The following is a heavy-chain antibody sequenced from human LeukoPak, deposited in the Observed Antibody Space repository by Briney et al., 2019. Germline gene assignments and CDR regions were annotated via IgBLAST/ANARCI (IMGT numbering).Heavy chain of an antibody. Sequence: SSEPLTLTCTVSGRSISRYYWSWIRQPPGKGLEWIGYIYYSGSNNYNPSLKSRVTISVDTSKNQFSLKLSSVTAADTAVYYCARDRSGSYYVFYYWGQGTLVTVSS. CDR2: IYYSGSN. CDR1: GRSISRYY. CDR3: ARDRSGSYYVFYY. V-gene: IGHV4-59*01. D-gene: IGHD1-26*01. J-gene: IGHJ4*02.